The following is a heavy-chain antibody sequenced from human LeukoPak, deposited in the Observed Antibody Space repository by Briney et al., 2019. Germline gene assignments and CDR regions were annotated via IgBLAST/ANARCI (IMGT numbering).Heavy chain of an antibody. CDR1: GFTLNSYS. J-gene: IGHJ4*02. Sequence: GGSLRLSCAASGFTLNSYSMDWVRQAPGKGLEWVSSISSSSDYIYFADSVKGRFTISRDNARNSMYLQMNSLRAEDTAVYYCARDSYYFDYWGQGTLVTVSS. CDR3: ARDSYYFDY. CDR2: ISSSSDYI. V-gene: IGHV3-21*04.